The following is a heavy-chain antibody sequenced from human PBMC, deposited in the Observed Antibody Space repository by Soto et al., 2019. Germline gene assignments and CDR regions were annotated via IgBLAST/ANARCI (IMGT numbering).Heavy chain of an antibody. V-gene: IGHV1-3*01. D-gene: IGHD3-22*01. CDR1: GYTFTSYA. CDR3: AKSSADYYDSSGYYDY. CDR2: INAGNGNT. Sequence: GSVKVSCKASGYTFTSYAMHWVRQAPGQRLEWMGWINAGNGNTKYSQKFQGRVTITRDTSASTAYMELSSLRSEDTAVYYCAKSSADYYDSSGYYDYWGQGSLVTVSS. J-gene: IGHJ4*02.